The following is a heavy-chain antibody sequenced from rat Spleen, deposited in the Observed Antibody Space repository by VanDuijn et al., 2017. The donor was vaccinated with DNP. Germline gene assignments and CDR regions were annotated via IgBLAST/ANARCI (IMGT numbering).Heavy chain of an antibody. CDR1: GFSLTSYG. J-gene: IGHJ3*01. V-gene: IGHV2S12*01. D-gene: IGHD1-12*02. CDR3: ARSQGYYYDGSYYPFAY. CDR2: ISSGGST. Sequence: QVQLKESGPGLVQPSQTLSLTCTVSGFSLTSYGVSWVRQPPGKGLEWIAAISSGGSTYYNSVLKSRLSISRDTSKSQVFLKMNSVQTEDTARYFFARSQGYYYDGSYYPFAYWGQGTLVTVSS.